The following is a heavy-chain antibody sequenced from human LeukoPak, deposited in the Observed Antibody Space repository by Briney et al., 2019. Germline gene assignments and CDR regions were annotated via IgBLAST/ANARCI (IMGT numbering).Heavy chain of an antibody. V-gene: IGHV3-21*01. CDR3: ARDRSHSSGYFDAFDI. J-gene: IGHJ3*02. CDR2: ISSYGGDT. Sequence: GGSLRLSCAASGFTFSSYSMNWVRQAPGKGLEWVSAISSYGGDTYYANSVKGRFTISRDNADNSLYLQMNSLRAEDTAVYYCARDRSHSSGYFDAFDIWGQGTMVTVSS. CDR1: GFTFSSYS. D-gene: IGHD3-22*01.